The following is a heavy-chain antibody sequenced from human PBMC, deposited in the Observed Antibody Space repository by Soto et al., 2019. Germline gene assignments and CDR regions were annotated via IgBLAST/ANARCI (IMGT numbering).Heavy chain of an antibody. V-gene: IGHV3-33*01. CDR2: IWYDGSNK. CDR1: GFTFSSYG. Sequence: GGSLRLSCAASGFTFSSYGMHWVRQAPGKGLEWVAVIWYDGSNKYYADSVKGRFTISRDNSKNTLYLQMNSLRAEDTAVYYCARFRDILTGYLDYWGQGTLVTVSS. CDR3: ARFRDILTGYLDY. J-gene: IGHJ4*02. D-gene: IGHD3-9*01.